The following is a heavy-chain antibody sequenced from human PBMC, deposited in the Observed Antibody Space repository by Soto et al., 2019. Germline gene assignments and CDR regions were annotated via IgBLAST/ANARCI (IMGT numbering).Heavy chain of an antibody. CDR1: GFTFSSYD. J-gene: IGHJ4*02. D-gene: IGHD4-17*01. Sequence: EVQLAESGGGMVQPGGSLRLSCVASGFTFSSYDMHWVRQAPGKGLEYVSSISSNGGTTYYGNSVKGRFTISRDNSKNTLYLQMGSLRAEDMAVYYCVRRVSVTYDYWGQGALVTVSS. V-gene: IGHV3-64*01. CDR3: VRRVSVTYDY. CDR2: ISSNGGTT.